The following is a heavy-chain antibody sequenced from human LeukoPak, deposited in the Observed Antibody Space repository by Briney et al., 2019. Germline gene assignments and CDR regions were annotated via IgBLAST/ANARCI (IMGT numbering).Heavy chain of an antibody. Sequence: PGGSLRLSCAASGFTFSSSAMSWVRQAPGKGLEWVSTISGSGGSTYYADSVKGRFTISRDNSKNTLYLEMSSLRAEDTAVYYCARDPYYDSSGYDPPLDVWGQGTTVTVSS. CDR2: ISGSGGST. D-gene: IGHD3-22*01. CDR3: ARDPYYDSSGYDPPLDV. J-gene: IGHJ6*02. CDR1: GFTFSSSA. V-gene: IGHV3-23*01.